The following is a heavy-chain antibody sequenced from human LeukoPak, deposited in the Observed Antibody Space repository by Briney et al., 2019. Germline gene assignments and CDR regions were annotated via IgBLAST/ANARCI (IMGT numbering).Heavy chain of an antibody. V-gene: IGHV4-59*01. D-gene: IGHD6-13*01. CDR3: AREIGSSSTWDY. CDR1: GGSISSYY. J-gene: IGHJ4*02. CDR2: IYYSGST. Sequence: PSETLSPTCTVSGGSISSYYWSWIRQPPGKGLEWIGYIYYSGSTNYNPSLKSRVTISVDTSKNQFSLKLSSVTAADTAVYYCAREIGSSSTWDYWGQGTLVTVSS.